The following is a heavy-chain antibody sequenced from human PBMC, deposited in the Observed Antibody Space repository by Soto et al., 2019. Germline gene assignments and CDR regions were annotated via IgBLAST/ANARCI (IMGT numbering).Heavy chain of an antibody. V-gene: IGHV1-18*01. D-gene: IGHD2-2*01. CDR1: GYTFTRYG. J-gene: IGHJ6*02. CDR2: ISAYNGNT. Sequence: QVQLVQSGAEVKKPGASVKVSCKPSGYTFTRYGISWVRQAPGQGLEWMGWISAYNGNTNYAQKLQGRVTMTTDTSTSTAYMELRSLRSDDTAVYYCAMAGTYCSITSCYPSPGNYYYYYGMDVWGQGSTVTVCS. CDR3: AMAGTYCSITSCYPSPGNYYYYYGMDV.